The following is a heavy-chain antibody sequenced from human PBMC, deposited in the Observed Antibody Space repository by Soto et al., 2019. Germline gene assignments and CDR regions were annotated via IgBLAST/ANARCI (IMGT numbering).Heavy chain of an antibody. D-gene: IGHD2-2*01. V-gene: IGHV1-18*01. CDR1: GYTFTSYG. J-gene: IGHJ6*02. CDR2: ISAYNGNT. CDR3: ARGDIVVVPAAYNVNYYYYYGTDV. Sequence: ASLKVCCQSSGYTFTSYGISWVRHAPGQGLEWMGWISAYNGNTNYAQKLQGRVTMTTDTSTSTAYMELRSLRSDDTAVYYCARGDIVVVPAAYNVNYYYYYGTDVWGQGTTVTVSS.